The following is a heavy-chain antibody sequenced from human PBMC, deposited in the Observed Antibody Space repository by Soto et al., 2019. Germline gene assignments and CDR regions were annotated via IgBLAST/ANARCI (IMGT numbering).Heavy chain of an antibody. V-gene: IGHV3-21*01. Sequence: ASVKVSCVASGFTFSDYSVSWVRQAPGKGLEWLSSISSSSTFTHYADSVKGRFTISRDNAKNSLYLQMNSLRAEDTAVYYCAAPYSTGHRLLGYWGQGTLVTVSS. CDR3: AAPYSTGHRLLGY. D-gene: IGHD6-19*01. J-gene: IGHJ4*02. CDR2: ISSSSTFT. CDR1: GFTFSDYS.